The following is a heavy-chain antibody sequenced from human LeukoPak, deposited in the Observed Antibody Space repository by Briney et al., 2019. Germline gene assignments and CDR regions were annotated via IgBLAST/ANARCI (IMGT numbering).Heavy chain of an antibody. CDR2: MYSGGST. J-gene: IGHJ5*02. V-gene: IGHV3-53*01. CDR3: ARELRYFDWITGWFDP. CDR1: GFTFNGYW. Sequence: GGSLRLSCAASGFTFNGYWMSWVRQAPGKGLEWVSAMYSGGSTYYADSVKGRFTISRDNSQNTLYLQMNSLRAEDTALYYCARELRYFDWITGWFDPWGQGTLVTVSS. D-gene: IGHD3-9*01.